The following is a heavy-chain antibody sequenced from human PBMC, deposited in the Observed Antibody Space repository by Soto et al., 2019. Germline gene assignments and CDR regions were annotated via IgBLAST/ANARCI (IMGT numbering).Heavy chain of an antibody. V-gene: IGHV3-23*01. Sequence: PGGSLRLSCAGSGFTFSNYAMSWVRQAPGKVLEWVSAISSSVNTYYADSVKGRFTISRDNSKNTLSLQMNSLRAEDTAVYYCAKQVRDGTSSPYYFDYWGQGTLVTVSS. CDR2: ISSSVNT. CDR3: AKQVRDGTSSPYYFDY. D-gene: IGHD6-6*01. J-gene: IGHJ4*02. CDR1: GFTFSNYA.